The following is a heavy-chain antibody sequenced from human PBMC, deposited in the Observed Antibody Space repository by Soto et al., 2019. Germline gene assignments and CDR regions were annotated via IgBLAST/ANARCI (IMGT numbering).Heavy chain of an antibody. CDR2: IFHSGDT. J-gene: IGHJ5*02. Sequence: PSETLSLTCAVSGGSISISNWWGWVRQPPGKGLEWIGGIFHSGDTNYNPSLKSRVTISVDRSKNHFSLKLTSVTAADTAMYYCARGAATVAPKNWFDPWGQGILVTVSS. D-gene: IGHD2-15*01. CDR3: ARGAATVAPKNWFDP. CDR1: GGSISISNW. V-gene: IGHV4-4*02.